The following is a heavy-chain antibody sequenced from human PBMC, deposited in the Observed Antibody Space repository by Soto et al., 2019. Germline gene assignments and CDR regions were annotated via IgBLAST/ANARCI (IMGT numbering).Heavy chain of an antibody. CDR2: IIPIFGTA. CDR1: GGTFSSYA. J-gene: IGHJ4*02. Sequence: QVQLVQSGAEVKKPGSSVKVSCKASGGTFSSYAISWVRQAPGQGLEWMGGIIPIFGTANYAQKFQGRVTITADKSTSTDYMELSSLRSEYTAVYYCAREAPLGYSGSHDYCGQGNLVTVSS. CDR3: AREAPLGYSGSHDY. D-gene: IGHD1-26*01. V-gene: IGHV1-69*06.